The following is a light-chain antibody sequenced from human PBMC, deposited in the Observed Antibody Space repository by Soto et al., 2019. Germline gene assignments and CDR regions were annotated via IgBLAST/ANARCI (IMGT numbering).Light chain of an antibody. CDR2: WAS. J-gene: IGKJ4*01. CDR1: QSVFYSSNSKNY. Sequence: DIVMTQSPDSLAVSLGERATINCKSSQSVFYSSNSKNYLAWYQQKPGQPPKLLIYWASARESGVPDRFSGSGSGTDFPLTISSLQAEDVAVYFCQQYFSSPPTFAGGTKVEIK. CDR3: QQYFSSPPT. V-gene: IGKV4-1*01.